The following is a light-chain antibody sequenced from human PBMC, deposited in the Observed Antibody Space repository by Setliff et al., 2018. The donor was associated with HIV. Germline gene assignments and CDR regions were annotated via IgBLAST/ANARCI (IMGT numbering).Light chain of an antibody. CDR3: SSYAVTNTLP. Sequence: QSALAQPASVSGSPGQSITISCTGTSSDIGGYSYVSWYQQHPGKAPKLIIYEVSNRPSGVSNRFSGSKSGNTASLTISGLRAEDEADYYCSSYAVTNTLPFGTGTKVTVL. CDR2: EVS. J-gene: IGLJ1*01. V-gene: IGLV2-14*01. CDR1: SSDIGGYSY.